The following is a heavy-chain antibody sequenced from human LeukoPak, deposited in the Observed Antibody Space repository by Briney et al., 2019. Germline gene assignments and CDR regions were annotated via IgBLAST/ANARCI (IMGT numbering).Heavy chain of an antibody. CDR3: ARIPTNAVPAAHNGFDI. D-gene: IGHD2-2*01. CDR1: GGSISSPNW. V-gene: IGHV4-4*02. Sequence: SETLSLTCAVSGGSISSPNWWSWVRQPPGKGLEWIGEIYHSGMTNYKTSLKSRVTISVDESKNQFSLKLSSVTAADTAVYYCARIPTNAVPAAHNGFDIWGQGTMLTVSS. J-gene: IGHJ3*02. CDR2: IYHSGMT.